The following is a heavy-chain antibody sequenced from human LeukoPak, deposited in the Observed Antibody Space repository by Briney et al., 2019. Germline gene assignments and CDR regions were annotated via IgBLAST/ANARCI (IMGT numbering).Heavy chain of an antibody. CDR1: GYTFTSYD. J-gene: IGHJ4*02. D-gene: IGHD5-18*01. CDR3: ARYKSRRYSYAY. CDR2: MNPNSGNT. V-gene: IGHV1-8*03. Sequence: GASVKVSCKASGYTFTSYDINWVRQATGQGLEWMGWMNPNSGNTGYAQKFQGRVTITRNTSISTAYMELSGLSSEDTAVYYCARYKSRRYSYAYWGQGTLVTVSS.